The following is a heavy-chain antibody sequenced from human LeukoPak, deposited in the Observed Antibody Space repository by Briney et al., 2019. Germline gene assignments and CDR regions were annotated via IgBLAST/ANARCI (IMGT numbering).Heavy chain of an antibody. CDR1: SGSISSSTYY. V-gene: IGHV4-39*01. CDR3: GAALREGSIAAAPY. Sequence: SETLSLTCTVSSGSISSSTYYWGWIRQPPGKGLEWIGSIYFSGSTYYNPSLKSRVTISVDTSKNQFSLNPNSVTAADTAVYYCGAALREGSIAAAPYWGQGTLVTVSS. D-gene: IGHD6-25*01. CDR2: IYFSGST. J-gene: IGHJ4*02.